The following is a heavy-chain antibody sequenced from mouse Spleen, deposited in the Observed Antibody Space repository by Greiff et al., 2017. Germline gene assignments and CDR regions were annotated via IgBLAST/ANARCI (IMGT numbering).Heavy chain of an antibody. CDR2: INPYNGGT. CDR3: ARWELTGNYAMDY. J-gene: IGHJ4*01. D-gene: IGHD4-1*01. V-gene: IGHV1-19*01. Sequence: VQLQQSGPVLVKPGASVKMSCKASGYTFTDYYMNWVKQSHGKSLEWIGVINPYNGGTSYNQKFKGKATLTVDKSSSTAYMELNSLTSEDSAVYYCARWELTGNYAMDYWGQGTSVTVSS. CDR1: GYTFTDYY.